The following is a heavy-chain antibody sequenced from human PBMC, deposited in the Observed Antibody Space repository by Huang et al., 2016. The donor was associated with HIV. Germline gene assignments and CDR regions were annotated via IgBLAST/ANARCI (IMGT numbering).Heavy chain of an antibody. D-gene: IGHD6-19*01. CDR2: ISEDGRNK. CDR3: ARSAVPGDGDWFDP. J-gene: IGHJ5*02. CDR1: GFTFPNYA. V-gene: IGHV3-30*14. Sequence: QVQLVESGGGLVQPGRSLRLSCAASGFTFPNYAIHVVRQAPGKWRGWVAFISEDGRNKFFADSVKGRFTISRDNSKSTLYLLMNSLRVDDTALYYCARSAVPGDGDWFDPWGQGTLVTVSS.